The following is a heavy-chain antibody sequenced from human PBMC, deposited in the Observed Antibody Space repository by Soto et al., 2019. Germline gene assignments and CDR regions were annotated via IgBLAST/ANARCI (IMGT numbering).Heavy chain of an antibody. CDR1: GFIFSNKH. V-gene: IGHV3-53*05. J-gene: IGHJ4*02. D-gene: IGHD3-16*01. CDR2: LYTDART. CDR3: VGAAPGD. Sequence: EVQLVETGGGLMQPGGSLRLSCAASGFIFSNKHMGWVRQAPGKGLESVSILYTDARTYYADSVKGRFTISRDNSKNTVSLQMNGLRDEDTAMYYCVGAAPGDWGQGTPVTVSS.